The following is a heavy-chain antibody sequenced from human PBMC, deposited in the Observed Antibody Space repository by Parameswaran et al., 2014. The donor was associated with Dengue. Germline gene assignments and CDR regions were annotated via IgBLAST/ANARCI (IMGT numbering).Heavy chain of an antibody. CDR3: AREVVGATGFYYYYYGMDV. Sequence: PGKGLEWIGYIYYSGSTYYNPSLKSRVTISVDTSKNQFSLKLSSVTAADTAVYYCAREVVGATGFYYYYYGMDVWGPRDHGHRLL. J-gene: IGHJ6*01. CDR2: IYYSGST. D-gene: IGHD1-26*01. V-gene: IGHV4-30-4*01.